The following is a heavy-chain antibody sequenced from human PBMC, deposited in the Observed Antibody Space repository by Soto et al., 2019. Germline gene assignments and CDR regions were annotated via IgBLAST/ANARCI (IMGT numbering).Heavy chain of an antibody. CDR3: ARDILAAAGLYSSGHDAFDI. J-gene: IGHJ3*02. V-gene: IGHV3-48*04. Sequence: GGSLRLSCAASGFTFSNAWMSWVRQAPGKGLEWVSYISSSSSTIYYADSVKGRFTISRDNAKNSLYLQMNSLRAEDTAVYYCARDILAAAGLYSSGHDAFDIWGQGTMVTV. CDR2: ISSSSSTI. D-gene: IGHD6-13*01. CDR1: GFTFSNAW.